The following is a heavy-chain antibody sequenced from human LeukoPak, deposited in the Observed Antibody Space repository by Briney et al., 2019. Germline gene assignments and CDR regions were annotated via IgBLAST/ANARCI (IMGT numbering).Heavy chain of an antibody. V-gene: IGHV3-30*02. CDR2: IRYDGSNK. Sequence: PGGSLRFSCAASGFTFSSYGMHWVRQAPGKGLEWVAFIRYDGSNKYYADSVKGRFTISRDNSKNTLYLQMNSLRAEDTAVYYCAKGVIVVVPAAPEIDYWGQGTLVTVSS. J-gene: IGHJ4*02. CDR1: GFTFSSYG. D-gene: IGHD2-2*01. CDR3: AKGVIVVVPAAPEIDY.